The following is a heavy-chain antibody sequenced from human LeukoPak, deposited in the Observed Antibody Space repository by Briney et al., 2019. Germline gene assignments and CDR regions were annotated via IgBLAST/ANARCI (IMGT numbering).Heavy chain of an antibody. CDR2: TIPLFGTA. V-gene: IGHV1-69*13. CDR3: ARDRPGRYCSTISCYSASPFDP. D-gene: IGHD2-2*02. CDR1: GGTFSSYA. Sequence: SVKVSCKASGGTFSSYAISWVRQAPGQGLEWMGGTIPLFGTANYAQKFQGRVTITADESTGTAYMELSSLRSEDTAVYYCARDRPGRYCSTISCYSASPFDPWGQGTLVTVSS. J-gene: IGHJ5*02.